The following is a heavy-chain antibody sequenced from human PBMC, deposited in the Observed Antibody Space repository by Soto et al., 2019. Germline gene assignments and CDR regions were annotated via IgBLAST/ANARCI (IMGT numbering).Heavy chain of an antibody. CDR1: GFTFSNAW. Sequence: GGSLRLSCAASGFTFSNAWMSWVRQAPGKGLEWVGRIKSKTDGGTTDYAAPVKGRFTISRDDSKNTLYLQMNSLKTEDTAVYYCTTGGVVGATADAFDIWGQGTMVTVSS. J-gene: IGHJ3*02. V-gene: IGHV3-15*01. D-gene: IGHD1-26*01. CDR3: TTGGVVGATADAFDI. CDR2: IKSKTDGGTT.